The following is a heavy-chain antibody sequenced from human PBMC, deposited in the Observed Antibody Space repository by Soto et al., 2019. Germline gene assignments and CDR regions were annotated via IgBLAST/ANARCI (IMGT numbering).Heavy chain of an antibody. CDR3: ARVRDGGYLYYFDY. J-gene: IGHJ4*02. V-gene: IGHV4-4*02. Sequence: PSETLSLTCAVSGDSITTNKWRSWVRQSPGKGLEWIGEVYHTGLTNYNPSLKSRVTMSVDTSKNQFSLKLSSVTAADTAVYYCARVRDGGYLYYFDYWGQGTLVTVSS. D-gene: IGHD3-22*01. CDR2: VYHTGLT. CDR1: GDSITTNKW.